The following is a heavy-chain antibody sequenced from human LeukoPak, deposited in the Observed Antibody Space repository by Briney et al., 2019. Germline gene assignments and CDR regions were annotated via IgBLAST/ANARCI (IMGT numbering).Heavy chain of an antibody. Sequence: ASVNVSCKASGYTFTSYGISWVRQAPGQGLEWMGWISAYNGNTNYAQKLQGRVTMTTDPSTSPAYMELRSLRSDDTAVYYCARGRRYDDILPGYATFDYWGQGTLVPVSS. J-gene: IGHJ4*02. CDR3: ARGRRYDDILPGYATFDY. CDR1: GYTFTSYG. V-gene: IGHV1-18*01. CDR2: ISAYNGNT. D-gene: IGHD3-9*01.